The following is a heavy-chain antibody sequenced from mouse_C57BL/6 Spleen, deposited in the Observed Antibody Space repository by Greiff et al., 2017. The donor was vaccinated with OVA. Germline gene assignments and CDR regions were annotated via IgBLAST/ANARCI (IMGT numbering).Heavy chain of an antibody. CDR1: GFTFTDYY. CDR3: ARSLRYYFDY. D-gene: IGHD1-1*01. Sequence: EVQVVESGGGLVQPGGSLSLSCAASGFTFTDYYMSWVRQPPGKALEWLGFIRNKANGYTTEYSASVKGRFTISRDNSQSILYLQMNALRAEDSATYYCARSLRYYFDYWGQGTTLTVSS. V-gene: IGHV7-3*01. J-gene: IGHJ2*01. CDR2: IRNKANGYTT.